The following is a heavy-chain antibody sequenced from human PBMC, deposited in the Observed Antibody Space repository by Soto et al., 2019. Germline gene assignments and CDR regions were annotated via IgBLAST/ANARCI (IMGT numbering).Heavy chain of an antibody. CDR3: ASEALFRMDV. CDR1: GYTFTSYD. CDR2: MNPNSGNT. V-gene: IGHV1-8*01. D-gene: IGHD3-10*02. J-gene: IGHJ6*02. Sequence: QVQLVQSGAEVKKPGASVKVSCKASGYTFTSYDINWVRHATGQGLEWMGWMNPNSGNTAYAQKFQGRVTMTRNTSISTAYMELSSMRSEDPAVYYCASEALFRMDVWGRGTTVTVSS.